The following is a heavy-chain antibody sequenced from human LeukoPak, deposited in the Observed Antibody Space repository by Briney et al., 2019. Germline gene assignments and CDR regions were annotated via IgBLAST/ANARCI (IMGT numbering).Heavy chain of an antibody. V-gene: IGHV3-21*01. CDR2: ISSGSNYI. CDR1: GFTFSSYT. Sequence: GGSLRLSCAASGFTFSSYTMNWVRQAPGKGLEWVSSISSGSNYIYYADSVKGRFTISRDNAKNSLSLQMNSLRAEDTAVYYCAHSLNSYFDQWGPGTLVTVSS. J-gene: IGHJ4*02. D-gene: IGHD2/OR15-2a*01. CDR3: AHSLNSYFDQ.